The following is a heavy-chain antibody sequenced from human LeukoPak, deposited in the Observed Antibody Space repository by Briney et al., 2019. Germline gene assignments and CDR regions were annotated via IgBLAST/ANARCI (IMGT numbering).Heavy chain of an antibody. J-gene: IGHJ4*02. D-gene: IGHD2-15*01. CDR2: IKHDGSEN. CDR3: ARGRYCSGGSCHYFDY. Sequence: GGSLRLSCAASGLTFSSYWMNWVRQAPGKGLEWVANIKHDGSENYYVDSVKGRFTISRDNAKNSLYLQMNRLRAEGTAVYYCARGRYCSGGSCHYFDYWGQGTLVTVSS. CDR1: GLTFSSYW. V-gene: IGHV3-7*01.